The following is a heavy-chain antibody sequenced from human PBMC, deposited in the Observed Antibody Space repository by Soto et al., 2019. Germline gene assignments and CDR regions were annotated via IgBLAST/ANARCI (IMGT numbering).Heavy chain of an antibody. CDR1: GGSISSSNW. J-gene: IGHJ6*02. CDR2: IYHSGYTPST. Sequence: SETLSLTCAVSGGSISSSNWWSGVRQPPGKGLEWIGEIYHSGYTPSTSYNPSLKSRVTMSVDTSKSQFSLKLTSVTAADTAVYYCARGEDAFFYYGLDVWGQGITVTVSS. V-gene: IGHV4-4*02. CDR3: ARGEDAFFYYGLDV.